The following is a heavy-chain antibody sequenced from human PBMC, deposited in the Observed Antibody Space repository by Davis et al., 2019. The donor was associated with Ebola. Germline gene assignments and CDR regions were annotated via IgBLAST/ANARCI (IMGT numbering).Heavy chain of an antibody. CDR1: GFTFSSYW. D-gene: IGHD2-21*02. V-gene: IGHV3-74*01. Sequence: GESLKISCAASGFTFSSYWMHWVRQAPGKGLVWVSRINCDGSSTSYADSVKGRFTISRHNSKNTLYLHMNSLRAEDTAVYYCARATYCGGDCYPFDYWGQGTLVTVSS. CDR3: ARATYCGGDCYPFDY. J-gene: IGHJ4*02. CDR2: INCDGSST.